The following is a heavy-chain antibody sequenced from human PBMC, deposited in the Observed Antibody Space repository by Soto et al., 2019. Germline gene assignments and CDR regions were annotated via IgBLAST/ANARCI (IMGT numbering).Heavy chain of an antibody. CDR2: ISAYNGNT. J-gene: IGHJ6*03. CDR1: GYTFTSYG. V-gene: IGHV1-18*01. Sequence: ASVKVSCKASGYTFTSYGISWVRQAPGQGLEWMGWISAYNGNTNYAQKLQGRVTMTTDTSTSTAYMELRSLRSDDTAVYYCAREGHGDHDNYYMDVWGKGTTVTVSS. CDR3: AREGHGDHDNYYMDV. D-gene: IGHD4-17*01.